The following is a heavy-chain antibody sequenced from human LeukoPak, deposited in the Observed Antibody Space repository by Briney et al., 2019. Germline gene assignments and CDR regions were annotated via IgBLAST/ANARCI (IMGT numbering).Heavy chain of an antibody. CDR1: GGSFSGYY. D-gene: IGHD2-2*01. Sequence: TSSETLSLTCAVYGGSFSGYYWSWIRQPPGKGLEWIGEINHSGSTNYNPSLKSRVTISVDTSKNQFSLKLSSVTAADTAVYYCARRDRYCSSTSCYGHRFDPWGQGTLVTVSS. CDR3: ARRDRYCSSTSCYGHRFDP. J-gene: IGHJ5*02. V-gene: IGHV4-34*01. CDR2: INHSGST.